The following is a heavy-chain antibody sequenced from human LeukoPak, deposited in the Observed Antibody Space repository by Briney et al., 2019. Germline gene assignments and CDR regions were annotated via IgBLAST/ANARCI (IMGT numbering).Heavy chain of an antibody. D-gene: IGHD6-19*01. Sequence: GASVKVSCKASGYTFTSYYMHWVRQAPGQGLEWMGRINPNSGGADYAQKFQGRVSMTRDTPISTAYMELSSLRSDDTAVYYCARGPRLDSSGWYYGAFDIWGQGTMVTVS. J-gene: IGHJ3*02. CDR3: ARGPRLDSSGWYYGAFDI. V-gene: IGHV1-2*06. CDR2: INPNSGGA. CDR1: GYTFTSYY.